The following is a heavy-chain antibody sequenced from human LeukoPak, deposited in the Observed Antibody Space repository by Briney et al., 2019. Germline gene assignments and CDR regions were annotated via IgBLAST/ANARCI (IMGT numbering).Heavy chain of an antibody. CDR2: ISSSSSYI. CDR3: ARGPMTYYYDSSGYFDL. Sequence: GGSLRLSCAASGFTFSSYSMNWVRQAPGKGLEWVSSISSSSSYIYYADSVKGRFTISRDNAKNSLYLQMNSLRAEDTAVYYCARGPMTYYYDSSGYFDLWGRGTLVTVSS. J-gene: IGHJ2*01. CDR1: GFTFSSYS. V-gene: IGHV3-21*01. D-gene: IGHD3-22*01.